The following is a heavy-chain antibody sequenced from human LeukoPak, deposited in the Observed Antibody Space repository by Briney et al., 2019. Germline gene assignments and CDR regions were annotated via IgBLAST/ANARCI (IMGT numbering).Heavy chain of an antibody. CDR3: AKKTMTPAGPFDY. CDR2: FDPEDGET. J-gene: IGHJ4*02. CDR1: GYTLTELS. D-gene: IGHD6-19*01. Sequence: ASVKVSCKVSGYTLTELSMHWVRQAPGKGLEWMGGFDPEDGETIYAQKFQGRVTMTEDTSTDTAYMELNSLRPEDTAVYYCAKKTMTPAGPFDYWGQGTLVTVSS. V-gene: IGHV1-24*01.